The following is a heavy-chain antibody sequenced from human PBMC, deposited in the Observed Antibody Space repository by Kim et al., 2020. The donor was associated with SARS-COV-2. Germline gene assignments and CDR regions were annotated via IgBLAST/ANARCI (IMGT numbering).Heavy chain of an antibody. J-gene: IGHJ4*02. D-gene: IGHD6-13*01. CDR2: T. Sequence: TKYAQKFQGRVTLTRDTSISTAYMELTSLTSDDTAVYYCVRGAAAAGILCWGQGTLVTVSS. CDR3: VRGAAAAGILC. V-gene: IGHV1-2*02.